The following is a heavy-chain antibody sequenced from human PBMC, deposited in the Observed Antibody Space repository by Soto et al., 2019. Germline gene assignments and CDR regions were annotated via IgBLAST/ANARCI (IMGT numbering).Heavy chain of an antibody. CDR2: ISGSGSST. V-gene: IGHV3-23*01. D-gene: IGHD3-22*01. CDR3: AKSHDSSGYYYVLDY. J-gene: IGHJ4*02. Sequence: EVQLLESGGGLVQPGGSLRLSCAASGFTFSSYAMSWVRQAPGKGLEWVSAISGSGSSTYYADSVKGRFTISRDNSKNTLYLQMNSLRAEDTAVYYCAKSHDSSGYYYVLDYWGQGTLVTVSS. CDR1: GFTFSSYA.